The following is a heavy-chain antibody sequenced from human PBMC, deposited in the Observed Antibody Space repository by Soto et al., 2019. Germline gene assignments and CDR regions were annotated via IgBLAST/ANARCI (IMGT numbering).Heavy chain of an antibody. V-gene: IGHV3-30-3*01. D-gene: IGHD1-7*01. Sequence: GGSLRLSCAASEFTFSSYAMHWVRQAPGKGLEWVAVISYDGSNKYYADSVKGRFTISRDNSKNTLYLQMNSLRAEDTAVYYCARCITGTTTPLYYYYGMDVWGQGTTVTVSS. CDR1: EFTFSSYA. CDR2: ISYDGSNK. J-gene: IGHJ6*02. CDR3: ARCITGTTTPLYYYYGMDV.